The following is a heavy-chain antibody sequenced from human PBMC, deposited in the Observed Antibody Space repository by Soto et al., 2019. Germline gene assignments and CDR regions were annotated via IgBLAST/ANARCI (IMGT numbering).Heavy chain of an antibody. CDR2: IWYDGSTK. D-gene: IGHD6-13*01. Sequence: GGSLRLSCAASGFMFRSYAMHWVRQAPGKGLEWVAGIWYDGSTKYYGDSVKGRYSISRDNSKNMLDLQMNSLRAEDTAAYYCARVASSSSWHIPHFDQWGQGTLVTVSS. CDR1: GFMFRSYA. J-gene: IGHJ4*02. V-gene: IGHV3-33*01. CDR3: ARVASSSSWHIPHFDQ.